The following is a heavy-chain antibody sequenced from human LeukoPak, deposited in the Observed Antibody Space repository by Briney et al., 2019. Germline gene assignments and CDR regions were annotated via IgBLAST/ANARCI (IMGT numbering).Heavy chain of an antibody. V-gene: IGHV3-23*01. CDR1: GFTFSSYG. CDR3: ARVDSSGSFGYYYYYMDV. J-gene: IGHJ6*03. CDR2: ISGSGGST. D-gene: IGHD6-19*01. Sequence: GGSLRLSCAASGFTFSSYGMSWVRQAPGKGLEWVSAISGSGGSTYYADSVKGRFTISRDNAKNSLYLQMNSLRAEDTALYYCARVDSSGSFGYYYYYMDVWGKGTTVTVPS.